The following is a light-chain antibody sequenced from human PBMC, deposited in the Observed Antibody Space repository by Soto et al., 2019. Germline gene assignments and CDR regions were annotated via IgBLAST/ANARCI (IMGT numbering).Light chain of an antibody. CDR3: HHFGSSPET. Sequence: DIQMTQSPSTLSASVGDRVTITCRASQSISSWLAWYQQKPGKAPNLLIYKASSLESGVPSRFSGSGSGTDFTLTISTLEPDDFAVYYCHHFGSSPETFGQGTKVE. J-gene: IGKJ1*01. V-gene: IGKV1-5*03. CDR2: KAS. CDR1: QSISSW.